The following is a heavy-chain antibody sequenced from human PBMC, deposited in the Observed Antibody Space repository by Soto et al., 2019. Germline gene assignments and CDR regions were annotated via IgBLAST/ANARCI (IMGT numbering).Heavy chain of an antibody. CDR1: GYTFTSYA. J-gene: IGHJ4*02. Sequence: SVKVSCKASGYTFTSYAMHWVRQAPGQRLEWMGRIIPILGIANYAQKFQGRVTITADKSTSTAYMELSSLRSEDTAVYYCARGLRFGVVSGYYFDYWGQGTLVTSPQ. CDR3: ARGLRFGVVSGYYFDY. D-gene: IGHD3-3*01. CDR2: IIPILGIA. V-gene: IGHV1-69*04.